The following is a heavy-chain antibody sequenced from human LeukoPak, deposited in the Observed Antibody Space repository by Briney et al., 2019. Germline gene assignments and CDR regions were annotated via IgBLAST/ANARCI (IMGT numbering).Heavy chain of an antibody. D-gene: IGHD4-17*01. J-gene: IGHJ4*02. CDR3: ARDLTTVTTPGY. V-gene: IGHV3-48*02. CDR1: GFTFSDYS. CDR2: IDGSGDTI. Sequence: GESLRLSCAASGFTFSDYSMNWVRQAPGKGLEWVSYIDGSGDTIYYADSVKGRFTISRDNAKNSLDLQMNSLRDEDTALYYCARDLTTVTTPGYWGQGTLVTVSS.